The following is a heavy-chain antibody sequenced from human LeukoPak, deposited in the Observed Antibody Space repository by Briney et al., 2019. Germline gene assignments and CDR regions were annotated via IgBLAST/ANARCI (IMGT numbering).Heavy chain of an antibody. V-gene: IGHV4-39*07. D-gene: IGHD6-13*01. Sequence: SETLSLTCTVSGGSVSSSSYYWGWIRQPPGKGLEWIGSIYYSGSTYYNPSLKSRVSISVDTSKNQFSLKLSSVTAADTALYYCAKDFAQQGYYYYYYMDVWGKGTTVTVSS. CDR3: AKDFAQQGYYYYYYMDV. J-gene: IGHJ6*03. CDR1: GGSVSSSSYY. CDR2: IYYSGST.